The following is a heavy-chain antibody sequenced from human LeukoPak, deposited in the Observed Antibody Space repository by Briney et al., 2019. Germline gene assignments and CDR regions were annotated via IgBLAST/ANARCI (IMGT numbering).Heavy chain of an antibody. CDR1: GFTLSVYG. Sequence: GGSLRLSCAVSGFTLSVYGMTSVRQAPGKGLEWLSHISSGGNTIYYADSVKGRFTVSRDNVENSLFLQMNSLRVDDTAVYYCMRECEVPAAAPDYYYFYYMDVWGTGTTVTVSS. J-gene: IGHJ6*03. CDR3: MRECEVPAAAPDYYYFYYMDV. CDR2: ISSGGNTI. V-gene: IGHV3-48*04. D-gene: IGHD2-2*01.